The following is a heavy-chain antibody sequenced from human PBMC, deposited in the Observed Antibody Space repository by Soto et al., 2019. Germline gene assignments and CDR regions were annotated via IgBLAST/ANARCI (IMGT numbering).Heavy chain of an antibody. V-gene: IGHV3-64D*08. Sequence: GGSLRLCCSASGFTFSSYAMHWVRQAPGKGLEYVSAISSNGGSTYYADSVKGRFTISRDNSKNTLYLQMSSLRAEDTAVYYCVKARITMIVVVGFDYWGQGTLVTVSS. CDR3: VKARITMIVVVGFDY. CDR2: ISSNGGST. J-gene: IGHJ4*02. D-gene: IGHD3-22*01. CDR1: GFTFSSYA.